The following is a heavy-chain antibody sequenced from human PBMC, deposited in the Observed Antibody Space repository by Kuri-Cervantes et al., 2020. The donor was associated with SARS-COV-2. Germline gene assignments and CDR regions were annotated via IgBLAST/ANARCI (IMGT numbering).Heavy chain of an antibody. J-gene: IGHJ4*02. CDR1: GFTFSSYG. CDR2: ISYDGSNK. Sequence: GGSLRLSCAASGFTFSSYGMHWVRQAPGKGLEWVAVISYDGSNKYYADSVKGRFTISRDNSKYTLYLQMNSLRAEDTAVYYCARDASVRFGEVYFDYWGQGTLVTVSS. CDR3: ARDASVRFGEVYFDY. D-gene: IGHD3-10*01. V-gene: IGHV3-30*03.